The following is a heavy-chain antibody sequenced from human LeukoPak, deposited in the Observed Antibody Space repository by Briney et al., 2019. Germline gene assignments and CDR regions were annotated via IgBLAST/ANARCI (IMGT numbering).Heavy chain of an antibody. CDR2: INPNSGGT. D-gene: IGHD6-19*01. CDR1: GYTFTGYY. Sequence: ASVKVSCKASGYTFTGYYMHWVRQAPGQGLEWMGWINPNSGGTNYAQKFQGRVTMTRDTSISTAYMELSRLRSDDTAVYYCARDQWLASYFDYWGQGTLVTVSS. V-gene: IGHV1-2*02. CDR3: ARDQWLASYFDY. J-gene: IGHJ4*02.